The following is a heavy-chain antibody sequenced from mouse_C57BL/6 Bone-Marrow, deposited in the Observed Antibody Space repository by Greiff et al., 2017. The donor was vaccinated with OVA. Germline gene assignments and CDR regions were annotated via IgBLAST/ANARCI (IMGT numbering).Heavy chain of an antibody. CDR2: INPNNGGT. CDR3: ARGYDYDGNAMDY. V-gene: IGHV1-18*01. Sequence: EVQLQQSGPELVKPGASVKITCKASGYTFTDYNMDWVKQSHGKSLEWIGDINPNNGGTIYNQKFKGKATLTVDKSSSTAYMELRSLTSEDTAVYYCARGYDYDGNAMDYWGRGTSVTVSA. D-gene: IGHD2-4*01. CDR1: GYTFTDYN. J-gene: IGHJ4*01.